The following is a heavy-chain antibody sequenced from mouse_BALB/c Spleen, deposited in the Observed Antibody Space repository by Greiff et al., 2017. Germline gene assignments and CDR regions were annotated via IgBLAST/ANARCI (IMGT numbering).Heavy chain of an antibody. CDR3: ARDRGWLPPYAMDY. CDR2: IWAGGST. V-gene: IGHV2-9*02. J-gene: IGHJ4*01. Sequence: VQGVESGPGLVAPSQSLSITCTVSGFSLTSYGVHWVRQPPGKGLEWLGVIWAGGSTNYNSALMSRLSISKDNSKSQVFLKMNSLQTDDTAMYYCARDRGWLPPYAMDYWGQGTSVTVSS. D-gene: IGHD2-3*01. CDR1: GFSLTSYG.